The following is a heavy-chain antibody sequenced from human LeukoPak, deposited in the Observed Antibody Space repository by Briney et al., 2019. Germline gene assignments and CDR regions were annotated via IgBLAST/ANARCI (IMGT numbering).Heavy chain of an antibody. CDR1: GFTFSTYW. CDR3: ARVKLASQTAWFDP. J-gene: IGHJ5*02. V-gene: IGHV3-74*01. CDR2: INSDGSST. Sequence: GGSLRLSCAASGFTFSTYWMHWVRQAPGEGLVWVSRINSDGSSTTYADSVKGRFTISRDNAKNTLYLQMNSLRVEDTAVYYCARVKLASQTAWFDPWGQGTLVTVSA.